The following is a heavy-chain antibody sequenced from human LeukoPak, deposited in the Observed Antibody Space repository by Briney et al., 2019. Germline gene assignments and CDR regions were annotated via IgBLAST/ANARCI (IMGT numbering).Heavy chain of an antibody. J-gene: IGHJ4*02. CDR2: ISWNSGSP. CDR1: GFTFDDHA. CDR3: AKDGKIAVAGGLDY. V-gene: IGHV3-9*01. Sequence: GGSLRLSCAASGFTFDDHAMHWVRQAPGKGLEWVSGISWNSGSPGYADSVKGRFTISRDNAKNSLYLQMNSLRPEDTALYYCAKDGKIAVAGGLDYWGQGTLVTVSS. D-gene: IGHD6-19*01.